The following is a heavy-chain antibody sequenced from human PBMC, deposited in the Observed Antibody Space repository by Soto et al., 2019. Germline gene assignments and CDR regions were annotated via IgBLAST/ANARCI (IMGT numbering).Heavy chain of an antibody. V-gene: IGHV1-69*13. CDR1: GGTFSSYA. CDR2: IIPIFGTA. Sequence: SVKVSCKASGGTFSSYAISWVRQAPGQGLEWMGGIIPIFGTANYAQKFQGRVTITADEFTSTAYMELSSLRSEDTAVYYCATLRSGVVVAATLDYYGMDVWGQGTTVT. CDR3: ATLRSGVVVAATLDYYGMDV. J-gene: IGHJ6*02. D-gene: IGHD2-15*01.